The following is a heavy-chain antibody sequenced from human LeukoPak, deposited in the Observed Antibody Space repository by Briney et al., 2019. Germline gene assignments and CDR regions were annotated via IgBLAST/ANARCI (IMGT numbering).Heavy chain of an antibody. D-gene: IGHD2-15*01. CDR3: VKDRTPGGGDV. J-gene: IGHJ6*02. CDR2: LGTAGDT. V-gene: IGHV3-13*01. Sequence: PGGSLRLSCAASGFILSNYAMHWVRQPAGKGLEWVSALGTAGDTFYPGSVKGRFTISRDNAKKSLYLEMNSLRTEDTAFYYCVKDRTPGGGDVWGQGTTVTVSS. CDR1: GFILSNYA.